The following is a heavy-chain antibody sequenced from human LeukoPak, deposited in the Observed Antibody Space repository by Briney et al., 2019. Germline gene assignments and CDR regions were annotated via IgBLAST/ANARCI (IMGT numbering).Heavy chain of an antibody. CDR1: GGSFSGHY. Sequence: SETLSLTCVVYGGSFSGHYWSWIRQPPGKGLEWIGDINQSGRANYNPSLKSQVTISIGTSKNQFSLNLSSVTAADTAVYYCVRNFDYWGQGTLVTVSS. CDR3: VRNFDY. V-gene: IGHV4-34*01. J-gene: IGHJ4*02. CDR2: INQSGRA.